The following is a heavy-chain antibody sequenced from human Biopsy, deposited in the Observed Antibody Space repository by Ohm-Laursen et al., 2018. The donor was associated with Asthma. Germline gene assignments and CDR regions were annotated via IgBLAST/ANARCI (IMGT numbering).Heavy chain of an antibody. D-gene: IGHD3-10*01. Sequence: ASVKVSCKASGYTFTSTVYGISWVRQAPGQGLEWMGWIRPHTGDTNYAQMLRGRVTMTTGTSTSTAYMELRGLRSDDTAVYYCARDPGGFDPWGQGTLVTVSS. CDR3: ARDPGGFDP. J-gene: IGHJ5*02. CDR2: IRPHTGDT. CDR1: GYTFTSTVYG. V-gene: IGHV1-18*01.